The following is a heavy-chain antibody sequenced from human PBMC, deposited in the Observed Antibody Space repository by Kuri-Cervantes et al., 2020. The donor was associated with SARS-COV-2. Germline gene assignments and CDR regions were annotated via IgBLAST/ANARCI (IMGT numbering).Heavy chain of an antibody. D-gene: IGHD1-26*01. CDR3: VGGWSGSWMGYYYYYGMDV. Sequence: ETLSLTCAASGFTFSGHWIHWVRQAPGKGLVWVSRINSDGSSTSYADSVKGRFTISRDNAKNTLYLQMNSLRAEDTAVYYRVGGWSGSWMGYYYYYGMDVWGQGTTVTVSS. CDR1: GFTFSGHW. V-gene: IGHV3-74*01. CDR2: INSDGSST. J-gene: IGHJ6*02.